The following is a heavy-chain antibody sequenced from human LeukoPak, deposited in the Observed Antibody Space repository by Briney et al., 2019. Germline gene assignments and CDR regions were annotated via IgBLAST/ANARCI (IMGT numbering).Heavy chain of an antibody. CDR2: INPSGGST. J-gene: IGHJ5*02. CDR1: GYTFTSYY. Sequence: ASVKVSCKASGYTFTSYYMHWVRQAPGQGLEWMGIINPSGGSTSYAQKFQGRVTMTRDMSTSTVYMELSSLRSEDTAVYYCARGPLVGYCSGGSCYSYNWFDPWGQGTLVTVSS. D-gene: IGHD2-15*01. V-gene: IGHV1-46*01. CDR3: ARGPLVGYCSGGSCYSYNWFDP.